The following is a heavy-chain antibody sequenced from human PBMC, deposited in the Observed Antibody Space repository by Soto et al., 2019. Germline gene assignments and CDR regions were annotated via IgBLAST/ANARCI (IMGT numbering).Heavy chain of an antibody. V-gene: IGHV3-48*02. CDR3: ARPGEGALFYYAMDV. CDR2: ISGRGGAI. Sequence: GSLRLSCAASGFTFIDYSMNWIRQAPGKGLEWISFISGRGGAIYYADSLKGRFIVSRDNAKNSLYLQMNSLSDDDTAVYYCARPGEGALFYYAMDVWGQGTTVTVSS. D-gene: IGHD3-16*01. CDR1: GFTFIDYS. J-gene: IGHJ6*02.